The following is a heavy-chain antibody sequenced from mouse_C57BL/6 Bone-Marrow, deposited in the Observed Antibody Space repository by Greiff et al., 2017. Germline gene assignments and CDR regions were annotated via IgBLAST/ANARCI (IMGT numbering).Heavy chain of an antibody. CDR2: ISGGGGNN. D-gene: IGHD1-1*01. J-gene: IGHJ1*03. Sequence: EVKLVASGGGLVKPGGSLKLSCAASGFPFRSYTMSWVRQTPEKRLQWVAAISGGGGNNYYPDSVKGRFTISRDNDKNILYLQMSSLRSEDTTLYYCSRQVTTVLATKYFDVWGTGPTVTVSS. CDR1: GFPFRSYT. CDR3: SRQVTTVLATKYFDV. V-gene: IGHV5-9*01.